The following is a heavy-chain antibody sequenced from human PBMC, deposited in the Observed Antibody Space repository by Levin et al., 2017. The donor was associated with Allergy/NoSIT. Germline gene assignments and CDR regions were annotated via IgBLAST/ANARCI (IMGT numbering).Heavy chain of an antibody. V-gene: IGHV3-48*03. CDR1: GFTFSSYE. J-gene: IGHJ4*02. CDR3: ARVGELPLFDY. Sequence: GGSLRLSCAASGFTFSSYEMNWVRQAPGKGLEWVSYISSSGSTIYYADSVKGRFTISRDNAKNSLYLQMNSLRAEDTAVYYCARVGELPLFDYWGQGTLVTVSS. CDR2: ISSSGSTI. D-gene: IGHD1-26*01.